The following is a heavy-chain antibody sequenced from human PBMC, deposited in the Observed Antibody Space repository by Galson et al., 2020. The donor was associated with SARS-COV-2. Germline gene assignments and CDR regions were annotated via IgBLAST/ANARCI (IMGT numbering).Heavy chain of an antibody. D-gene: IGHD3-16*01. Sequence: SETLSLTCTVSGGSISSSIYFWGWIRQPPGKALQWIGTTYDSGSTYYDPSLKSRLTISVDTSKNQFPLKLSSVTAADTAVYYCARHGLGERPIPFGYWGQGSFVTVPS. V-gene: IGHV4-39*01. CDR3: ARHGLGERPIPFGY. CDR1: GGSISSSIYF. J-gene: IGHJ4*02. CDR2: TYDSGST.